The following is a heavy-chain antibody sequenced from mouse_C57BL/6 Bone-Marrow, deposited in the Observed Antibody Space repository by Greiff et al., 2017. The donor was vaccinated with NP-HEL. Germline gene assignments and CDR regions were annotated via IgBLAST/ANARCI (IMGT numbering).Heavy chain of an antibody. CDR2: IDPNSGGT. D-gene: IGHD1-1*01. V-gene: IGHV1-72*01. CDR1: GYTFTSYW. Sequence: QVQLQQPGADLVKPGASVKLSCKASGYTFTSYWMHWVKQRPGRGLEWIGRIDPNSGGTKFNEKFKTKATLTVDKPSSTAYMQLSSLTSEDSAVYYCAQYCDSSKDWYIDVWGRGTTVTVSS. CDR3: AQYCDSSKDWYIDV. J-gene: IGHJ1*03.